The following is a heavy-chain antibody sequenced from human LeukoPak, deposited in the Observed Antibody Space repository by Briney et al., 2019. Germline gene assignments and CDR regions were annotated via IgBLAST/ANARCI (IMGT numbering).Heavy chain of an antibody. J-gene: IGHJ3*02. CDR1: GFTFSDYY. CDR3: AREPSGSYYDSSGIDI. V-gene: IGHV3-11*01. CDR2: ISSSGSTI. Sequence: PGGSLRLSCAASGFTFSDYYMSWIRQAPGKGLEWVSYISSSGSTIYYADSVKGRFTISRDNAKNSLYLQMNSLRAEDTAVYYCAREPSGSYYDSSGIDIWGQGTMVTVSS. D-gene: IGHD3-22*01.